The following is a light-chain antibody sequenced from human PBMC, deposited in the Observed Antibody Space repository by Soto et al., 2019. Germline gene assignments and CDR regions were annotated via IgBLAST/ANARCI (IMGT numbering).Light chain of an antibody. Sequence: DIQMTQSPSTQSASVGDRVSITCRASQSISNWLAWYQQKPGKAPKLLIYDASSLESGVPSRFSGSGSGTEFTLTISSLQQDDFATNCCQPYNSYLRMFGQGT. CDR1: QSISNW. CDR2: DAS. CDR3: QPYNSYLRM. J-gene: IGKJ1*01. V-gene: IGKV1-5*01.